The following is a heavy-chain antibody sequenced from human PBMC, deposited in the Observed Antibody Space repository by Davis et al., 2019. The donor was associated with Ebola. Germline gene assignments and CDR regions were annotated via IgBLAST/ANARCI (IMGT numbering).Heavy chain of an antibody. CDR3: ARAGYGSDLPDTYFYYYGMDV. D-gene: IGHD1-26*01. CDR2: INPNSGGT. J-gene: IGHJ6*04. Sequence: AASVKVSCKTSGGTFTNYAVNWVRQAPGQGLEWMGRINPNSGGTNYAQKFQGRVTMTRDTSTSTVYMELNSLGYDDTAVYFCARAGYGSDLPDTYFYYYGMDVWGKGSTVAVSS. CDR1: GGTFTNYA. V-gene: IGHV1-2*06.